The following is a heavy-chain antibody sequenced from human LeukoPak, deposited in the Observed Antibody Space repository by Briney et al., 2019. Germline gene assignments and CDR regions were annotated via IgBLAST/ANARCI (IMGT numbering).Heavy chain of an antibody. V-gene: IGHV3-23*01. D-gene: IGHD3-22*01. CDR1: GFTSITYA. CDR2: ISGSGVDT. CDR3: AKDRPRDYSSRQGCSDNRFDP. Sequence: PGGSLRLSCAASGFTSITYAMTWVRQAPGRGLEWVSVISGSGVDTFYADSVKGRFTISRGNSKNTLYLQMDSLRAEDTAIYYCAKDRPRDYSSRQGCSDNRFDPWGQGNLVTVSS. J-gene: IGHJ5*02.